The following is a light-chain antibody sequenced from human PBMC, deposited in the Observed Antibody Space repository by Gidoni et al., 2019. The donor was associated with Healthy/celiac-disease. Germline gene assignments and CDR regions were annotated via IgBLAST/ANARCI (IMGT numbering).Light chain of an antibody. CDR3: QVWDSSTGV. J-gene: IGLJ3*02. V-gene: IGLV3-9*01. CDR2: RDS. Sequence: SYELPQPLSVSVALGQTARITCGGNNIGSKNVHWYQQKPGQAPVLVIYRDSNRPSGIPERFSGSNSGNTATLTISRAQAGDEADYYCQVWDSSTGVFGGGTKLTVL. CDR1: NIGSKN.